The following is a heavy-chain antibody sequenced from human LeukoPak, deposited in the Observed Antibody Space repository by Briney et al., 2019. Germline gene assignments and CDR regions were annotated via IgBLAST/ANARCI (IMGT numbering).Heavy chain of an antibody. CDR3: ATEADDAFDI. V-gene: IGHV3-23*01. J-gene: IGHJ3*02. CDR1: AFTFSSYA. CDR2: VSGSGGST. Sequence: GGSLRLSCVASAFTFSSYAMHWVRQAPGKGLEWVSAVSGSGGSTYYADSVKGRFIISKDNSKNTLYLQMNSLRGDDTAVYYCATEADDAFDIWGQGTMVTVSS. D-gene: IGHD6-19*01.